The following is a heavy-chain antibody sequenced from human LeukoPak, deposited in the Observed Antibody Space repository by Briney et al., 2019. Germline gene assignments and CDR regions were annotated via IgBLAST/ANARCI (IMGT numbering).Heavy chain of an antibody. Sequence: GGALRLSCAASGFTFSLFAVKWVRQAPGEGLKWVSYINDESSDIHYAGSVRGRFTISRDDARQTLYLQLSSLRVEDTAVYYCARDTFQPGLIDSWGQGTLVTVSS. CDR2: INDESSDI. CDR3: ARDTFQPGLIDS. V-gene: IGHV3-21*05. J-gene: IGHJ4*02. CDR1: GFTFSLFA. D-gene: IGHD2-2*01.